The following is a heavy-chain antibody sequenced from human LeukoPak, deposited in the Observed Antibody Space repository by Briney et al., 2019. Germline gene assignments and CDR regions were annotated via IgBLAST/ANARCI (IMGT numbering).Heavy chain of an antibody. Sequence: LETLSLTCTVSGGSISSYYWSWIRQPPGKGLEWIGYIYYSGSTNYNPSLKSRVTISVDTSKNQFSLKLSSVTAADTAVYYCAGGRGLFGVVIPRDYYFDYWGQGTLVTVSS. CDR1: GGSISSYY. CDR3: AGGRGLFGVVIPRDYYFDY. J-gene: IGHJ4*02. V-gene: IGHV4-59*01. CDR2: IYYSGST. D-gene: IGHD3-3*01.